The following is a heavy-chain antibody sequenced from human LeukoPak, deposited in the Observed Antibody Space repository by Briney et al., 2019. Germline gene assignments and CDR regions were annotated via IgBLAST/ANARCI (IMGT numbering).Heavy chain of an antibody. Sequence: GASVKVSCKACVYTFTSYVINWVRQATGQGREGMGWMNPNSGKTGYAQKFQGGGTMTRKSPIRADDMEVSSLRSEDTAVYYCARHSGYYYYYYGMYVWGQGTTVTVS. D-gene: IGHD5-12*01. J-gene: IGHJ6*02. CDR2: MNPNSGKT. CDR1: VYTFTSYV. CDR3: ARHSGYYYYYYGMYV. V-gene: IGHV1-8*01.